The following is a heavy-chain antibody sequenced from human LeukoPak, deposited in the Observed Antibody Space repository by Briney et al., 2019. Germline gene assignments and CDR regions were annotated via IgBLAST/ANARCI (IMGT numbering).Heavy chain of an antibody. D-gene: IGHD2-2*01. CDR3: ARLGLGYCSSTSCYASFDY. V-gene: IGHV1-18*01. J-gene: IGHJ4*02. CDR1: GYTFTSYG. Sequence: ASVKVSCKASGYTFTSYGISWVRQAPGQGLEWMGWISAYNGNTNYAQKLQGRVTMTTDTSTSTAYMELRSLRSDDTAVYYCARLGLGYCSSTSCYASFDYWGQGTLVTVSS. CDR2: ISAYNGNT.